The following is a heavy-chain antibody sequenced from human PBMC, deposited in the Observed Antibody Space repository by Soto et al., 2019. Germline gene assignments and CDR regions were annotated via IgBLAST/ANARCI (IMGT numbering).Heavy chain of an antibody. V-gene: IGHV3-33*01. Sequence: ESGGGVVQHGRSLRLSCAASGFTFSNHGMHWVRQAPGKGLEWVAVIWYDGSYKYYADSVKGRFTISRDNSKNTLYLQMNSLRAEDTALYYCARQDMVSYYFDSWGQGTLVTVSS. D-gene: IGHD2-8*01. CDR3: ARQDMVSYYFDS. CDR2: IWYDGSYK. CDR1: GFTFSNHG. J-gene: IGHJ4*02.